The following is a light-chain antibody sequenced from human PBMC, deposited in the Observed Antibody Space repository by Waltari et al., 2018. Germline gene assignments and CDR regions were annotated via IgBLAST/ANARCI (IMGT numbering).Light chain of an antibody. CDR1: ASHIGHNV. J-gene: IGLJ3*02. CDR3: AAWGDSLNGRWV. CDR2: RSD. V-gene: IGLV1-44*01. Sequence: QSVLTQPPSASGTPGQGVTISCSGGASHIGHNVVNWYQQVPGKAPKLLIFRSDRRPAGVPDRFSGSKSGTSAALAISGLQSEDEADYYCAAWGDSLNGRWVFGGGTKVTVL.